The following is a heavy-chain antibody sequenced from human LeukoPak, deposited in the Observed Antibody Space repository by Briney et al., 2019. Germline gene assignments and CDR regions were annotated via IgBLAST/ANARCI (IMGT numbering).Heavy chain of an antibody. Sequence: GASVKVSCKASGYTFTGQYVHWVRQAPGQGLEWMGWINPNSGGTHYAQKFPGRVTMTRDTSISTTYMELSRLRSDDTAVYYCARGQRITIFVVSDNWFDPWGQGTLVTVSS. J-gene: IGHJ5*02. CDR3: ARGQRITIFVVSDNWFDP. V-gene: IGHV1-2*02. CDR2: INPNSGGT. CDR1: GYTFTGQY. D-gene: IGHD3-3*01.